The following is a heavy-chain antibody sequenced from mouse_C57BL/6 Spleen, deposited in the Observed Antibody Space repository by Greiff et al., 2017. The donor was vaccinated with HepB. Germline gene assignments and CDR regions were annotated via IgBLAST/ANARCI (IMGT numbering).Heavy chain of an antibody. V-gene: IGHV1-42*01. CDR1: GYSFTGYY. J-gene: IGHJ1*03. D-gene: IGHD2-3*01. Sequence: VQLQQSGPELVKPGASVKISCKASGYSFTGYYMNWVKQSPEKSLEWIGEINPSTGGTTYNQKFKAKATLTVDKSSSTAYMQLKSLTSEDSAVYYCASPDDGYYWYFDVWGTGTTVTVSS. CDR2: INPSTGGT. CDR3: ASPDDGYYWYFDV.